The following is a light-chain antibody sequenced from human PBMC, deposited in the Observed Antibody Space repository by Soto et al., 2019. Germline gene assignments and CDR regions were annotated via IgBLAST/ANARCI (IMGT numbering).Light chain of an antibody. Sequence: DIQMTQSPSTLSASVRDSVTITCRASQSIGRWLAWYQQKPGKAPKLLIFDASTLESRVPSRFSGSGSGTEFTLTISSLQPDDFATYYCQQYNSYLTFGGGTKVDIK. J-gene: IGKJ4*01. CDR2: DAS. CDR3: QQYNSYLT. V-gene: IGKV1-5*01. CDR1: QSIGRW.